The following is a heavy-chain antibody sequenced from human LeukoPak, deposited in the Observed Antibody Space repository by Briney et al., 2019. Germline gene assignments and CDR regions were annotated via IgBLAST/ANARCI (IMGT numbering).Heavy chain of an antibody. D-gene: IGHD5-18*01. V-gene: IGHV1-2*02. CDR1: GYTFTGYY. CDR2: INPNSGGT. CDR3: ARGSIQLWLLEY. Sequence: ASVTVSCKASGYTFTGYYMHWVRQAAGQGLGWMGWINPNSGGTNYAQKSQGRVTMTRDTSISTAYMELSRLRSDDTALYYCARGSIQLWLLEYWGEGALVTVSS. J-gene: IGHJ4*02.